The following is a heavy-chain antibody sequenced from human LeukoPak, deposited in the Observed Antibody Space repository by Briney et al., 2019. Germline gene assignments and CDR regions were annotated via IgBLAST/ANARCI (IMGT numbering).Heavy chain of an antibody. V-gene: IGHV3-30-3*01. CDR2: ISYDGSNK. CDR3: AREEYSSSGFDY. J-gene: IGHJ4*02. CDR1: GFTISSYA. Sequence: GSLRLSCAASGFTISSYAMHWVRQAPGKGLEWVAVISYDGSNKYYADSVKGRFTISRDNSKNTLYLQMNSLRAEDTAVYYCAREEYSSSGFDYWGQGTLVTVSS. D-gene: IGHD6-6*01.